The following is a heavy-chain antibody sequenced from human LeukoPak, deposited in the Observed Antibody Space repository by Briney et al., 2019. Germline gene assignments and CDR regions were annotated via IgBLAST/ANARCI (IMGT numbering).Heavy chain of an antibody. V-gene: IGHV3-23*01. CDR2: ISGSGGAT. CDR1: RFTFSSNA. Sequence: GGSLRLSCAASRFTFSSNAMSWVRQAPGKGLEWVSTISGSGGATYYAESVKGRFTISRNNSKNTLYLQMNSLRAEDTAVYYCAKDVGYCGSTSCYFSYWGQGTLVTVSS. J-gene: IGHJ4*02. CDR3: AKDVGYCGSTSCYFSY. D-gene: IGHD2-2*01.